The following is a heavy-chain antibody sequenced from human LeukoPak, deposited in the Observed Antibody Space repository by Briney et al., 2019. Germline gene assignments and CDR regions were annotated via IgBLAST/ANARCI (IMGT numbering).Heavy chain of an antibody. J-gene: IGHJ4*02. CDR1: GFTFSIYA. CDR2: ISGSGGST. V-gene: IGHV3-23*01. Sequence: GGSLRLSCAASGFTFSIYAMNWVRQTPGKGLEWVSVISGSGGSTYYADSVKGRFTISRDNSKNTLYLQMNSLRAEDTAVYYCAKVSVVTAILDYFDYWGQGTLVTVSS. D-gene: IGHD2-21*02. CDR3: AKVSVVTAILDYFDY.